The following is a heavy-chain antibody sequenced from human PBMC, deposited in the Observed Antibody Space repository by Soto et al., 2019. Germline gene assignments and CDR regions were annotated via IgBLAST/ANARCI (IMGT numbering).Heavy chain of an antibody. Sequence: QVQLVESGGGLVKSGGSLRLSCVASGFTFSDYYMSWFRQAPGKGLEWIAYISNTGNTIYYADSVKGRFTISRDDANNSLLLQMNGLRSDDTAVYYWARGTTGFRKGGWFDPWGQGTMVNVSA. V-gene: IGHV3-11*01. CDR3: ARGTTGFRKGGWFDP. J-gene: IGHJ5*02. D-gene: IGHD1-1*01. CDR2: ISNTGNTI. CDR1: GFTFSDYY.